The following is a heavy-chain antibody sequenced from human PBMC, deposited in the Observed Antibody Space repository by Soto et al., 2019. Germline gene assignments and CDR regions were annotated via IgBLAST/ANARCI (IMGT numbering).Heavy chain of an antibody. J-gene: IGHJ6*02. D-gene: IGHD3-10*01. Sequence: EVQLVESGGGLVKPGGSLRLSCEASGFTLTTYTMNWVRQASGKGLEWVSSITSSSGHIYYADSVKGRFTISRDNARNSLYLQMNSQRAEDTAVYYCVSERGLSSFYGMDVWGQGTTVTVSS. CDR2: ITSSSGHI. CDR1: GFTLTTYT. CDR3: VSERGLSSFYGMDV. V-gene: IGHV3-21*02.